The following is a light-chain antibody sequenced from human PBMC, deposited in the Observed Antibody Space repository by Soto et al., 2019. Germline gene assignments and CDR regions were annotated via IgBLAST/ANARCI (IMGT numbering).Light chain of an antibody. CDR3: QLRSNWPPFT. CDR2: DAS. V-gene: IGKV3-11*01. Sequence: EIVLTQSPATLSLSPGERATLSCRASQSVSSNLAWHQQKPGQAPRLLIYDASNRATGIPARFSGSESGTDFTLIISSLEPEDFAVYYCQLRSNWPPFTFGPGTKVDSK. J-gene: IGKJ3*01. CDR1: QSVSSN.